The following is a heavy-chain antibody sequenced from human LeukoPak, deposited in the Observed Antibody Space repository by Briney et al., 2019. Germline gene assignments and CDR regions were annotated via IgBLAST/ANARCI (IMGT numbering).Heavy chain of an antibody. CDR3: AREVRIAVAGTIVRFDP. D-gene: IGHD6-19*01. Sequence: SETLSLICAVSGGSISSSNWWSWVRQPPGKGLEWIGEIYHSGSTNYNPSLKSRVTISVDKSKNQFSLKLSSVTAADTAVYYCAREVRIAVAGTIVRFDPWGQGTLVTVSS. V-gene: IGHV4-4*02. J-gene: IGHJ5*02. CDR1: GGSISSSNW. CDR2: IYHSGST.